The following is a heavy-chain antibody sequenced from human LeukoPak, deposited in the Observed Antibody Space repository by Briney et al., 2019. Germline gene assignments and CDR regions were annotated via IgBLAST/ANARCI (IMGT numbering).Heavy chain of an antibody. J-gene: IGHJ4*02. Sequence: PGGSLRLSCGASGFTFSSYWMSWVRQAPGKGLEWVANIKQDGSEKYYVDSVKGRFTISRGNAKNSLYLQMNSLRAEDTAVYYCARSYRRWDQRFDYWGQGTLVTVSP. V-gene: IGHV3-7*01. CDR2: IKQDGSEK. CDR1: GFTFSSYW. CDR3: ARSYRRWDQRFDY. D-gene: IGHD1-26*01.